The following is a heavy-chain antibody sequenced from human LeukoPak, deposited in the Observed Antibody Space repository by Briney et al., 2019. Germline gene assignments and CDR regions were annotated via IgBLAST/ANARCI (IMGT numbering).Heavy chain of an antibody. CDR3: ANSSDSSGWYVTFDY. D-gene: IGHD6-19*01. V-gene: IGHV3-23*01. Sequence: GGTLRLSCVASGFTFSSYGMSWVRQAPGKGLQWVSGISGSGGSTYYADSVKGRFTISRDNFKNTLYLQMNSLRAEDTAVYYCANSSDSSGWYVTFDYWGQGALVTVSS. CDR1: GFTFSSYG. J-gene: IGHJ4*02. CDR2: ISGSGGST.